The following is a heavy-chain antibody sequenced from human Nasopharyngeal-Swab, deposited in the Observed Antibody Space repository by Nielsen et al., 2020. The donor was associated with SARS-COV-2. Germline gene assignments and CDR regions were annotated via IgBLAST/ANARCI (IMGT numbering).Heavy chain of an antibody. CDR2: IYYSGST. D-gene: IGHD2-8*02. CDR3: ARQDPSYWSFDY. CDR1: GGSISSSSYY. J-gene: IGHJ4*02. Sequence: SETLSLTCTVSGGSISSSSYYWGWIRPPPGKGLVWIGSIYYSGSTYYNPSLKSRVTISVDTSKNQFSLKLSSVTAADTAVYYCARQDPSYWSFDYWGQGTLVTVSS. V-gene: IGHV4-39*01.